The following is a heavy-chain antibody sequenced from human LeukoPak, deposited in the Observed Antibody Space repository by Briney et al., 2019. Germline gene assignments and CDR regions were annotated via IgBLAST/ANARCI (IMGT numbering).Heavy chain of an antibody. D-gene: IGHD1-26*01. CDR2: ILNSGDT. Sequence: PSETLSLTCTVSGGSISDYHWSWIRQPAGKGLEWIGRILNSGDTNYNPSLRSRVTISVDRSKSHISLNLNSVTAADTAVYYCGTSEVGSSSYDFWGQGTLVTVSS. J-gene: IGHJ4*02. V-gene: IGHV4-4*07. CDR1: GGSISDYH. CDR3: GTSEVGSSSYDF.